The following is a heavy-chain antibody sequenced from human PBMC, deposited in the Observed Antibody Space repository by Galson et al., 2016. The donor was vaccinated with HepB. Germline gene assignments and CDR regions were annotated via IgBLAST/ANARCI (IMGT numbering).Heavy chain of an antibody. CDR3: ASDGSYCISTWCYTGEYFQN. V-gene: IGHV3-30*04. CDR2: ISNDGSHI. CDR1: GFTFSSHA. D-gene: IGHD2-2*02. Sequence: SLRLSCAASGFTFSSHAMNWVRQAPGQGLEWVALISNDGSHIYYADSVKGRFTISRDNSKNMLFLQMNSLRAEDTAVYYCASDGSYCISTWCYTGEYFQNWGLGPLVTVSS. J-gene: IGHJ1*01.